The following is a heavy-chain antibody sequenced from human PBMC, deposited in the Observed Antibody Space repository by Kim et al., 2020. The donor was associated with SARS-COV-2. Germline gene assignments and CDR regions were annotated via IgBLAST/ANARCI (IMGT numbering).Heavy chain of an antibody. D-gene: IGHD2-15*01. CDR3: VRLGYCSGGRCPNGMDV. V-gene: IGHV4-39*01. Sequence: SETLSLTCTVSGGSISSKTYYWGWIRQTPGMGLEWIGSIYYTGSTYYNNPSLKNRVTLSVDTSKNQFSLILSSVTAADTAVYHCVRLGYCSGGRCPNGMDVWGQGTAVTVSS. CDR2: IYYTGST. CDR1: GGSISSKTYY. J-gene: IGHJ6*02.